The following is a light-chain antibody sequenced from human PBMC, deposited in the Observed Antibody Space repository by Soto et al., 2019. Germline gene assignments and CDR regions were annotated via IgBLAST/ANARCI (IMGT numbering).Light chain of an antibody. J-gene: IGLJ2*01. CDR2: EVS. Sequence: QSALTQPASASGSPGQSITISCTGTSSDLGGYNYVSWYQQHPGKAPKVMIYEVSNRPSGVSNRFSGSKSGNTASLTISGLQAEDEADYYCSSYTSSSTLVFGGGTKVTVL. CDR3: SSYTSSSTLV. CDR1: SSDLGGYNY. V-gene: IGLV2-14*01.